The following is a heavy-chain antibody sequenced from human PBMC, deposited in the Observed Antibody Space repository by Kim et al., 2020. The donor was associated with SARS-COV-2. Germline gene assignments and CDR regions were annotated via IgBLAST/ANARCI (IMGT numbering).Heavy chain of an antibody. Sequence: GGSLRLSCAASGFTFSSYSMNWVRQAPGKGLEWVSYISSSSSTIYYADSVKGRFTISRDNAKNSLYLQMNSVRDEDTAVYYCARTVGQNAFDIWGQGTMVTVSS. J-gene: IGHJ3*02. CDR1: GFTFSSYS. V-gene: IGHV3-48*02. CDR3: ARTVGQNAFDI. CDR2: ISSSSSTI.